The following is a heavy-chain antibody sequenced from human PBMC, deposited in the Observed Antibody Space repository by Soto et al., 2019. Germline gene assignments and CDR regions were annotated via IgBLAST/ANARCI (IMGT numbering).Heavy chain of an antibody. D-gene: IGHD3-22*01. V-gene: IGHV4-30-4*01. J-gene: IGHJ2*01. Sequence: QLQLQESGPGLVKPSQTLSLTCTVSGGSFSSGDYYWSWIRQPPGKGLEWIGNIYYSGSTYYNPSRKSRVIISVDTSKNQFSLKLSSVTAADTAVYYCARDYYDSSGAMGWYFDLWGRGTLVTVSS. CDR1: GGSFSSGDYY. CDR3: ARDYYDSSGAMGWYFDL. CDR2: IYYSGST.